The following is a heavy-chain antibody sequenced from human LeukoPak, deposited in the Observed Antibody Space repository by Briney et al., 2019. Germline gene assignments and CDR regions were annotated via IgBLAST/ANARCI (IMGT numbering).Heavy chain of an antibody. CDR1: GGSFSGYY. Sequence: SETLSLTCAVYGGSFSGYYWSWIRQPPGKGLEWIGSIYYSGSTYYNPSLKSRVTISVDTSKNQFSLKLSSVTAADTAVYYCARRVSVGATGYYWGQGTLVTVSS. CDR3: ARRVSVGATGYY. CDR2: IYYSGST. V-gene: IGHV4-34*01. J-gene: IGHJ4*02. D-gene: IGHD1-26*01.